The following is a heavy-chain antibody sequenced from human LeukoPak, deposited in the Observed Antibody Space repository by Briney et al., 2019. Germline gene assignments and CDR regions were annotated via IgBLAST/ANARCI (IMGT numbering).Heavy chain of an antibody. CDR2: INPNSGGT. Sequence: ASVKVSCKASGYTFTGYYMHWVRQAPGQGLEWMGWINPNSGGTNYAQKFQGRVTMTRDTSISTAYMELSRLRSDDTAVYYCARLMPSITRGGCNWFDPWGQGTLVTVSS. CDR1: GYTFTGYY. J-gene: IGHJ5*02. CDR3: ARLMPSITRGGCNWFDP. V-gene: IGHV1-2*02. D-gene: IGHD3-10*01.